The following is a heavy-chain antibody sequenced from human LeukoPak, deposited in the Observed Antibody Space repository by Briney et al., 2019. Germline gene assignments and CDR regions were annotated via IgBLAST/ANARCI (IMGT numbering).Heavy chain of an antibody. D-gene: IGHD2-2*01. J-gene: IGHJ4*02. Sequence: GSSVKVSCKASGGTFSSYAISRVRQAPGQGLEWMGRIIPIFGIANYAQKFQGRVTITADKSTGTAYMELSSLRSEDTAVYYCAKEGTSWLLYYFDYWGQGTLVTVSS. CDR2: IIPIFGIA. CDR1: GGTFSSYA. V-gene: IGHV1-69*04. CDR3: AKEGTSWLLYYFDY.